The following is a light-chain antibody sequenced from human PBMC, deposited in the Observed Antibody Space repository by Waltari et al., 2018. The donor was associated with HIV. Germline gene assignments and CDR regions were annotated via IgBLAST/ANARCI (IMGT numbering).Light chain of an antibody. Sequence: VITQSPATLSVSPGKRATLSCRASQSVSTNLAWYQQKPGQAPRLLIYGASIRATGIPGRFSGSGSGTEFTLTISSLQSEDFAVYYCQQYNNWPPWTFGQGTKVEIE. J-gene: IGKJ1*01. CDR2: GAS. V-gene: IGKV3-15*01. CDR1: QSVSTN. CDR3: QQYNNWPPWT.